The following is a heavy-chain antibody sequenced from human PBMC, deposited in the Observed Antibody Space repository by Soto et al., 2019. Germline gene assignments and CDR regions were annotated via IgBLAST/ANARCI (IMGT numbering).Heavy chain of an antibody. CDR3: ARVVVTPRVRWRYFDL. CDR2: IIPIFGTA. V-gene: IGHV1-69*01. J-gene: IGHJ2*01. CDR1: GGTFSSYA. Sequence: QVQLVQSGDAVKKPGSSVKVSCKASGGTFSSYAISWVRQAPGKGLEWMGGIIPIFGTANYAQKFQGRVTITADESTSTAYMELSRLRSEDTAVYYCARVVVTPRVRWRYFDLWGRCSLVTVSS. D-gene: IGHD2-21*02.